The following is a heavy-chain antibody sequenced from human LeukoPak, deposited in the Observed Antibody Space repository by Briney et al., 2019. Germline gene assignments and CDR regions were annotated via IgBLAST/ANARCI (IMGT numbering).Heavy chain of an antibody. Sequence: PGGSLRLSCAASGFTFRDYYVSWIRQAPGKGLEWVSYISSSGSTIYYADSVKGGFTISRDNAKNSLYLQMNSLRAEDTAVYYCATPEHLSVGEYSSPHGGQGTLVTVSS. CDR2: ISSSGSTI. J-gene: IGHJ4*02. CDR3: ATPEHLSVGEYSSPH. D-gene: IGHD6-6*01. V-gene: IGHV3-11*04. CDR1: GFTFRDYY.